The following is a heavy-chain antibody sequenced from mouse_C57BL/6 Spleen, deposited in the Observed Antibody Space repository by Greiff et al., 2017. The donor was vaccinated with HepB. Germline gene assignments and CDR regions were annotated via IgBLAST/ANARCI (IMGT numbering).Heavy chain of an antibody. CDR2: IDPSDSYT. CDR3: ARGDYYYGSAFDY. Sequence: QVQLQQPGAELVMPGASVKLSCKASGYTFTSYWMHWVKQRPGQGLEWIGEIDPSDSYTNYNQKFKGKSTLPVDKSSSTSYMQLSSLTSEDSAVYYCARGDYYYGSAFDYWGQGTTLTVSS. V-gene: IGHV1-69*01. J-gene: IGHJ2*01. D-gene: IGHD1-1*01. CDR1: GYTFTSYW.